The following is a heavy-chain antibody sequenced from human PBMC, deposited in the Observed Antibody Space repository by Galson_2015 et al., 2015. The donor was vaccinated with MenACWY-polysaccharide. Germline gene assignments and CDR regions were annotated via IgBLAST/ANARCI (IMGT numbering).Heavy chain of an antibody. CDR2: ISSGSSTI. CDR3: ARGRLYY. V-gene: IGHV3-11*04. CDR1: GFSLGAWY. Sequence: SLRLSCAASGFSLGAWYMSWIRQAPGKGLEWLSYISSGSSTIYYADSVKGRFTISRDNAKNSLYLQMNSLRAEDTAVYYCARGRLYYWGQGTLVTVSS. J-gene: IGHJ4*02.